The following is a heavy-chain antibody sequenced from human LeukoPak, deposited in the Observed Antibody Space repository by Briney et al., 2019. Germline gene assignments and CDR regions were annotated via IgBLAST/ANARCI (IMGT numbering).Heavy chain of an antibody. CDR1: GFTFSSYW. V-gene: IGHV3-74*01. J-gene: IGHJ6*03. D-gene: IGHD2-8*01. CDR3: AREGTKGDYMDV. CDR2: INSDGSST. Sequence: GGSLRLSCAASGFTFSSYWMHWVRQAPGKGLVWVSRINSDGSSTSYADSVKGRFTISRDNAKNTLYLQMNSLRAEDTAVYYCAREGTKGDYMDVWGKGTTVTISS.